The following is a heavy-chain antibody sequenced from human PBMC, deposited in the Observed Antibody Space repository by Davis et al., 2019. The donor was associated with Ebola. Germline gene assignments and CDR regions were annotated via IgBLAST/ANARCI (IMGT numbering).Heavy chain of an antibody. J-gene: IGHJ6*02. CDR1: GFAFGSYN. Sequence: PGGSLRLSCAASGFAFGSYNMNWVRQSPGKGLEWVASISSSSSYAYHGDSVKGRFTISRDNSRNTVYLQMNSLRAEDSAVYYCARLQVPGRPFYYYGMDVWGQGTTVTVSS. D-gene: IGHD6-6*01. V-gene: IGHV3-21*04. CDR3: ARLQVPGRPFYYYGMDV. CDR2: ISSSSSYA.